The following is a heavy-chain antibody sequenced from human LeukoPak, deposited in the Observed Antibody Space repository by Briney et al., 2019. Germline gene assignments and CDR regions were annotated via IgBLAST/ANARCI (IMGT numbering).Heavy chain of an antibody. D-gene: IGHD2-2*01. CDR3: AKDIPQPYFDY. CDR2: IRSDGSVK. CDR1: GFSFRSYG. Sequence: GGSLRLSCAASGFSFRSYGMHWVRQAPGKGLERMSFIRSDGSVKYYADSVKGRFTISRDNSKNTLYLQMNSLRPEDTAVYYCAKDIPQPYFDYWGQGTLVTVSS. J-gene: IGHJ4*02. V-gene: IGHV3-30*02.